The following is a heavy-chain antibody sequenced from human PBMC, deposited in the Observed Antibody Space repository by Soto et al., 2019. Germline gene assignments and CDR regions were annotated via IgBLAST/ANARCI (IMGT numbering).Heavy chain of an antibody. CDR2: IRSKPNSYAA. CDR1: GFSFSGSA. J-gene: IGHJ6*02. D-gene: IGHD2-2*01. Sequence: PGGSLRLSCAASGFSFSGSAMHWVRQASGKGLEWVGRIRSKPNSYAASYAASVKGRFTISRDDSKNTAYLQMNSLKTEDTAVYYCTRTTAQFHLLSPPVWGQGTTVTVYS. CDR3: TRTTAQFHLLSPPV. V-gene: IGHV3-73*01.